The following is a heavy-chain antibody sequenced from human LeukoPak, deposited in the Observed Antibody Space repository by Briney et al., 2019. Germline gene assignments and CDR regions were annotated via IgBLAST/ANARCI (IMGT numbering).Heavy chain of an antibody. Sequence: GGSLRLSCAASGFAVSNNYMSWVRQAPGKGLEWVSLIYSGGNTYYADSVRGRFSISRDNSKNTLYLQMNSLRAEDTAIYYCAVYSSLDYWSQGTLVTVSS. CDR3: AVYSSLDY. J-gene: IGHJ4*02. D-gene: IGHD3-22*01. V-gene: IGHV3-53*01. CDR1: GFAVSNNY. CDR2: IYSGGNT.